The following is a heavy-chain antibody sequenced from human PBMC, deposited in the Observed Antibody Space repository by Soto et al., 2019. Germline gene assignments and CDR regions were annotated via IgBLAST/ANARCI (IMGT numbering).Heavy chain of an antibody. CDR2: ISGTGTST. J-gene: IGHJ3*01. CDR3: AKIIRGHNAFDD. Sequence: EVQLLESGGGLVQPGGFLRLSCAASGYTFSTYAMTWVRQAPGTGLEWVSSISGTGTSTYYADSVKGRFTVSRDNSKYTLYLQMNSLRAEDTALYYCAKIIRGHNAFDDWGLGTLVTVSS. D-gene: IGHD3-10*01. V-gene: IGHV3-23*01. CDR1: GYTFSTYA.